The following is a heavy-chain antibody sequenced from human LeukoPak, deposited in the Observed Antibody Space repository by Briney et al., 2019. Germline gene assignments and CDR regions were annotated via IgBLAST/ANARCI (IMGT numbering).Heavy chain of an antibody. CDR3: AKDPQYYYNSGGYYFDYFDS. CDR1: GFTLINYA. J-gene: IGHJ4*02. V-gene: IGHV3-23*01. Sequence: GGSLRLSCAASGFTLINYAMSWVRQAPGKGPEWVSGISSNGGTTYYADSVKGRFTVSRDNSKNTLYPQMNSLRAEDTAVYYCAKDPQYYYNSGGYYFDYFDSWGQGTLVAVSS. D-gene: IGHD3-22*01. CDR2: ISSNGGTT.